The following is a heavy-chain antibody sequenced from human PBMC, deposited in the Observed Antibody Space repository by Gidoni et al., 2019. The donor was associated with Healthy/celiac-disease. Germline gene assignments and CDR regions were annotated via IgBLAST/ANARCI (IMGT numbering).Heavy chain of an antibody. D-gene: IGHD1-20*01. V-gene: IGHV3-74*01. CDR1: GFNFSSYW. Sequence: EVQLVESGGGLVQPGGSLRLSCAASGFNFSSYWMHWVRQAPGTGLVWVSRINSDGSSTSYADSVKGRFTISRDNAKNTLYLQMNSLRAEDTAVYYCARARALTGITGGWFDPWGQGTLVTVSS. CDR3: ARARALTGITGGWFDP. J-gene: IGHJ5*02. CDR2: INSDGSST.